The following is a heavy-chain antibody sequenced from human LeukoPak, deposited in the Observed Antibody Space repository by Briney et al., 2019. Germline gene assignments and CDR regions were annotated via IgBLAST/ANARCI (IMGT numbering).Heavy chain of an antibody. CDR1: GYTFTNHG. J-gene: IGHJ4*02. CDR3: ARGDGSESYYGFDY. V-gene: IGHV1-18*01. Sequence: ASVKVSCKASGYTFTNHGINWVRQAPGRGLEWMGWISVYYGNIKYAQKFQGRLTMTTDTSTNTAYMELRSLTSDDTAVYYCARGDGSESYYGFDYWGQGTLVTVSS. CDR2: ISVYYGNI. D-gene: IGHD3-10*01.